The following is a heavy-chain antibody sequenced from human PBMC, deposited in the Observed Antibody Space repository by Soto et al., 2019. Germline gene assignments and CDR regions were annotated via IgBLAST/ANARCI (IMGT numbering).Heavy chain of an antibody. CDR2: IKEDGSNK. D-gene: IGHD5-18*01. Sequence: PGGSLRLSCAVSGFNVMSYWMSWVRQAPGKGLEWVPSIKEDGSNKYYADSVKGRFTISRDNSKNTLYLQMNSLRAEDTAVYYCAKENARYSYGPRLDYWGQGTLVTVSS. CDR1: GFNVMSYW. J-gene: IGHJ4*02. V-gene: IGHV3-7*01. CDR3: AKENARYSYGPRLDY.